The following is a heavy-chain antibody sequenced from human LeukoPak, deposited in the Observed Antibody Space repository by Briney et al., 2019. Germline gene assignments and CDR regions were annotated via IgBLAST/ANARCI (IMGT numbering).Heavy chain of an antibody. J-gene: IGHJ4*02. V-gene: IGHV3-33*01. D-gene: IGHD6-13*01. Sequence: GRSLRLSCAASGFTFSSYGMHWVRQAPGKGLEWVAVIWYDGSNKYYADSVKGRLTISRDNSKNTLYLQMNSLRAEDTAVYYCARESAGDYFDYWGQGTLVTVSS. CDR1: GFTFSSYG. CDR3: ARESAGDYFDY. CDR2: IWYDGSNK.